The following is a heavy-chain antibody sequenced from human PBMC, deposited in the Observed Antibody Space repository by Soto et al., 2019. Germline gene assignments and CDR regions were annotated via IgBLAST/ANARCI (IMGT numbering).Heavy chain of an antibody. D-gene: IGHD6-6*01. Sequence: PGGSLRLSCAASGFTFSSYAMSWARQPPGKGLEWASAISGSGGSTYYADSVKGRFTISRDNSKNTLYLQMNSLRAEDTAVYYCAKGKYSSPARNWFDPWGQGTLVTVSS. J-gene: IGHJ5*02. CDR1: GFTFSSYA. V-gene: IGHV3-23*01. CDR2: ISGSGGST. CDR3: AKGKYSSPARNWFDP.